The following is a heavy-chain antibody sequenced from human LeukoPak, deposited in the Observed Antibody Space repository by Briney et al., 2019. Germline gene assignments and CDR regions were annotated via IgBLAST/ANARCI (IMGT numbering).Heavy chain of an antibody. CDR3: AIVRGYSGYDRFPDEYYFDY. J-gene: IGHJ4*02. D-gene: IGHD5-12*01. CDR1: GGSISSGGYY. CDR2: IYYSGST. Sequence: PSETLSLTCTVSGGSISSGGYYWSWIRQHPGKGLEWIGYIYYSGSTYYNPSLKSRVTISVDTSKNQFSLKLSSVTAADTAVYYCAIVRGYSGYDRFPDEYYFDYWGQGTLVTVSS. V-gene: IGHV4-31*03.